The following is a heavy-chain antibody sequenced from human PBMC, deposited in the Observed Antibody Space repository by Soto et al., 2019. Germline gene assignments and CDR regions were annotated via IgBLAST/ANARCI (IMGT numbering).Heavy chain of an antibody. V-gene: IGHV3-30-3*01. D-gene: IGHD3-22*01. CDR3: ARENHDSSGYYFGFDY. CDR1: GFTFSSYA. Sequence: GGSLRLSCAASGFTFSSYAMHWVRQAPGKGLEWVAVISYDGSNKYYADSVKGRFTISRDNSKNTPYLQMNSLRAEDTAVYYCARENHDSSGYYFGFDYWGQGTLVTVSS. J-gene: IGHJ4*02. CDR2: ISYDGSNK.